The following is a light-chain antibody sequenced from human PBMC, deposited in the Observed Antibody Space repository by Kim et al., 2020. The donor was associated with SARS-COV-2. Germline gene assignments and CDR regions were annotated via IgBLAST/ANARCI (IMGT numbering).Light chain of an antibody. CDR3: QQRNSWPPWT. CDR1: QSVNTY. V-gene: IGKV3-11*01. Sequence: SPGERATLYCRASQSVNTYLAWYQQKPSQAPRLLTYGTSKRATGIPARFSGSGSGTDFTLTISSLEPEDFAVYYCQQRNSWPPWTFGQGTKVDIK. CDR2: GTS. J-gene: IGKJ1*01.